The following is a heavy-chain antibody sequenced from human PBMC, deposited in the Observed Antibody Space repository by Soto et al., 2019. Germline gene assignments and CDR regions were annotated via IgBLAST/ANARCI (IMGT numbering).Heavy chain of an antibody. J-gene: IGHJ5*02. Sequence: KASETLSLTCAVSGGSISSSNWWSWVRQPPGEGLEWIGEIYHSGSTNYNPSLKSRVTISGDKSKNQFSLKLSSVTAADTAVYYCARAVKGRVGSGSYYEAWFDPWGQGTLVTVSS. CDR3: ARAVKGRVGSGSYYEAWFDP. D-gene: IGHD3-10*01. CDR2: IYHSGST. V-gene: IGHV4-4*02. CDR1: GGSISSSNW.